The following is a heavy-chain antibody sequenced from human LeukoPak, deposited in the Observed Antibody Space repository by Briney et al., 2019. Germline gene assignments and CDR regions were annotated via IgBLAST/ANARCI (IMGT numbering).Heavy chain of an antibody. CDR1: GFTFSSYG. J-gene: IGHJ4*02. D-gene: IGHD4-17*01. CDR2: IWYDGSNK. V-gene: IGHV3-33*01. CDR3: ARYTTVTEAFDY. Sequence: GGSLRLSCAASGFTFSSYGMHWVRQAPGKGLEWVAVIWYDGSNKYYADSVKGRFTISRDDSKNTLYLQMNSLRAEDTAVYYCARYTTVTEAFDYWGQGTLVTASS.